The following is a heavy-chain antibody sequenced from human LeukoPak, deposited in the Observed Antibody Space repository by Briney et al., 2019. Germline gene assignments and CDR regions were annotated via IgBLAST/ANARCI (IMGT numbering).Heavy chain of an antibody. D-gene: IGHD5-12*01. J-gene: IGHJ4*02. Sequence: GGSLRLSCAASGFTFGSYAMSWVRQAPGKGLEWVSTITNSGAATYYADSVRGQFAISRDNSQNTLYLQMDSLRAEDTALYYCAKEYSGYDFDYWGQGTLVTVSS. CDR3: AKEYSGYDFDY. V-gene: IGHV3-23*01. CDR1: GFTFGSYA. CDR2: ITNSGAAT.